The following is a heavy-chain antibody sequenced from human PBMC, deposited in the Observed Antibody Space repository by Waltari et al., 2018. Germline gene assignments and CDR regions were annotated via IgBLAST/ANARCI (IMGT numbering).Heavy chain of an antibody. V-gene: IGHV3-7*01. CDR2: IKQDGSEK. D-gene: IGHD6-19*01. Sequence: EVQLVESGGGLVQPGGSLRLSCAASGFTFSSYWRSWVRQAPGKGLEWVANIKQDGSEKYYVDSVKGRFTISRDNAKNSLYLQMNSLRAEDTAVYYCARGLAEAYWGQGTLVTVSS. J-gene: IGHJ4*02. CDR3: ARGLAEAY. CDR1: GFTFSSYW.